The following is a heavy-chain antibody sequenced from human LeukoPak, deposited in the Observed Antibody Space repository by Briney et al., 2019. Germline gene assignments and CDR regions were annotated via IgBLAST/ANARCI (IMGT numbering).Heavy chain of an antibody. J-gene: IGHJ4*02. CDR2: IYYSGST. CDR3: ARGVGSSWYYFDY. V-gene: IGHV4-59*11. CDR1: GGSISSHY. D-gene: IGHD6-13*01. Sequence: SETLSLTCTVSGGSISSHYWSWIRQPPGKGLEWFGYIYYSGSTNYNPSLKSRVTISVDTSKNQFSLKLSSVTAADTAVYYCARGVGSSWYYFDYWGQGTLVTVSS.